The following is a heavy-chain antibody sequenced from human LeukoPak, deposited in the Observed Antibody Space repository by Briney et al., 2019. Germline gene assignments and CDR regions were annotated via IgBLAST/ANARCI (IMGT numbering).Heavy chain of an antibody. CDR2: IYYSGST. D-gene: IGHD4-11*01. Sequence: GSLRLSCAASGFTLSSYSMNWVRQAPGKGLEWIGSIYYSGSTYYNPSLKSRVTISVDTSKNQFSLKLSSVTAADTAVYYCARHDYSNPPLGPDFDYWGQGTLVTVSS. V-gene: IGHV4-39*01. CDR1: GFTLSSYSMN. CDR3: ARHDYSNPPLGPDFDY. J-gene: IGHJ4*02.